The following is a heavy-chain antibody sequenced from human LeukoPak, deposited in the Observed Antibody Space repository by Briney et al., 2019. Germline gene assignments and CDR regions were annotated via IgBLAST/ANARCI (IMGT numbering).Heavy chain of an antibody. J-gene: IGHJ6*02. D-gene: IGHD3-3*01. V-gene: IGHV3-7*03. CDR2: VDQDGSEK. CDR3: AKSNDFWSGYYYYYYGMDV. CDR1: GFTFSSHQ. Sequence: PGGSLRLSCGASGFTFSSHQMTWVRQAPGKGLEWVANVDQDGSEKRYGDSVKGRFTISRDNSKNTLYLQMNSLRAEDTAVYYCAKSNDFWSGYYYYYYGMDVWGQGTTVTVSS.